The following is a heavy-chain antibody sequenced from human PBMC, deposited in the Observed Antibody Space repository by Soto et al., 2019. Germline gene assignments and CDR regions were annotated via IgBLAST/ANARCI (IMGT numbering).Heavy chain of an antibody. CDR1: GFTVSSNY. CDR2: IYSGGNT. V-gene: IGHV3-53*01. CDR3: ARENDAFDI. J-gene: IGHJ3*02. Sequence: GGSLRLSCAASGFTVSSNYMSWVRQAPGKGLEWVSVIYSGGNTYYADPVKGRFTISRDNPKNTLYLQMNSLRAEDTAVYYCARENDAFDIWGQGTMVTVSS.